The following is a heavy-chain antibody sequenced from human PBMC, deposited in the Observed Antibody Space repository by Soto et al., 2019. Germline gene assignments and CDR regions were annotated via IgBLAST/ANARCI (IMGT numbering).Heavy chain of an antibody. Sequence: SETLSLTCAVSCGSISSGGYYWSWIRQPPGKGLEWIGYNYHSGSTYYNPSLKSRVTITVDRSKNRVSLKLSSVTAADTAVYYCARRGYYDSSGYHYDYYYYGMDVWGQGTTVTVSS. V-gene: IGHV4-30-2*01. CDR2: NYHSGST. D-gene: IGHD3-22*01. CDR3: ARRGYYDSSGYHYDYYYYGMDV. CDR1: CGSISSGGYY. J-gene: IGHJ6*02.